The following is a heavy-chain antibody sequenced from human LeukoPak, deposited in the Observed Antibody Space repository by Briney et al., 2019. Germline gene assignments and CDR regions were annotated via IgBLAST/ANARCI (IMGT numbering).Heavy chain of an antibody. J-gene: IGHJ3*02. V-gene: IGHV3-30*02. D-gene: IGHD1-26*01. CDR3: ARGGSYLSAFDI. CDR1: AFTFSDYG. Sequence: GGSLRLSCAASAFTFSDYGMHWVRQAPGKGLEWVAFIRFDESNKYYADSVKGRFTISRDNSKNTLYLQMNSLRAEDTAVYYCARGGSYLSAFDIWGQGTMVTVSS. CDR2: IRFDESNK.